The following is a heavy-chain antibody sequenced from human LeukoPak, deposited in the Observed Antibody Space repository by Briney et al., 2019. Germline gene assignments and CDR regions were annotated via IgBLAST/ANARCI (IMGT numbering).Heavy chain of an antibody. CDR1: GGSFSGYY. Sequence: SETLSLTCAVYGGSFSGYYWSWIRQPPGKGLEWIGEINHSGSTNYNPSLKSRATISVDTSKNQFSLKLSSVTAADTAVYYCARFGGNSGYWGQGTLVTVSS. CDR2: INHSGST. D-gene: IGHD2-21*02. CDR3: ARFGGNSGY. V-gene: IGHV4-34*01. J-gene: IGHJ4*02.